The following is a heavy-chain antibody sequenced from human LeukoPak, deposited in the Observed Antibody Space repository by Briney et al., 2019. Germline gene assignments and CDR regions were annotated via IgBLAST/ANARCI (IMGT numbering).Heavy chain of an antibody. CDR3: ATRRFGELTY. V-gene: IGHV3-66*01. CDR1: GVIVRSNY. CDR2: LYHGGST. D-gene: IGHD3-10*01. Sequence: GGSLRLSCVGSGVIVRSNYMTWVRQAPGKGLEWVSILYHGGSTYYADSVKGRFSISRDTSKNTLYLQMNSLRVEDTAVYYCATRRFGELTYWGQGTLVTVSS. J-gene: IGHJ4*02.